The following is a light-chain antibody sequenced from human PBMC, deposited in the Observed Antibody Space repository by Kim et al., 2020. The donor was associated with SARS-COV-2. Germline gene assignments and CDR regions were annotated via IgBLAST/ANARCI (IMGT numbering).Light chain of an antibody. CDR3: QQTNSLPKT. Sequence: DIQMTQSPSSVSASVGDRVTITCRASQNIVSWLAWYQQKPGKAPMVLIYYASSLESGVPARFSGSGSGTDFTLTISSLQPEDFATYYCQQTNSLPKTFGQGTKLEI. CDR2: YAS. V-gene: IGKV1-12*01. J-gene: IGKJ2*01. CDR1: QNIVSW.